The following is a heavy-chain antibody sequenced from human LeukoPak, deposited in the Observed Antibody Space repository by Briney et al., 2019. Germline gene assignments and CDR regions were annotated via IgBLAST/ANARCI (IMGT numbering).Heavy chain of an antibody. D-gene: IGHD2-15*01. Sequence: PGGSLRLSCAASGFTFSSYSMNWVRQAPGKGLEWVSYISSSSSTIYYADSVKGRFTISRDNAKNSLYLHMNSLRDEDTAVYYCASFGYCSGGSCYSGRALFDYWGQGTLVPVSS. V-gene: IGHV3-48*02. CDR3: ASFGYCSGGSCYSGRALFDY. J-gene: IGHJ4*02. CDR1: GFTFSSYS. CDR2: ISSSSSTI.